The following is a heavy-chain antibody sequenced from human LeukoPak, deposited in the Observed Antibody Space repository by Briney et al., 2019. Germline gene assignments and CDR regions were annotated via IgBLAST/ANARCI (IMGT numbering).Heavy chain of an antibody. CDR3: ARDQEMATITGFDY. CDR2: ISYDGSNK. Sequence: GGPLRLSWEASGFTFSTYAMPGVPQAPGKGREGGAVISYDGSNKYYADSVKGRFTISRDNSKNTLYLQMNSLRAEDTAVYYCARDQEMATITGFDYWGQGTLVTVSS. CDR1: GFTFSTYA. D-gene: IGHD5-24*01. V-gene: IGHV3-30-3*01. J-gene: IGHJ4*02.